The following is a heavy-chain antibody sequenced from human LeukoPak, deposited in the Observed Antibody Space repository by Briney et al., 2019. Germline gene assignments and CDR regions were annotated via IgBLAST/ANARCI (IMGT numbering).Heavy chain of an antibody. CDR1: GFTFSSYS. V-gene: IGHV3-48*01. D-gene: IGHD3-3*01. CDR3: ARDALPPTYYDFWSGYYG. J-gene: IGHJ4*02. Sequence: PGGSLRLSCAASGFTFSSYSMNWVRQAPGKGLEWVSYISSSSSTIYYADSVKGRFTISRDNAKNSLYLQMNSLRAEDTAVYYCARDALPPTYYDFWSGYYGWGQGTLVTVSS. CDR2: ISSSSSTI.